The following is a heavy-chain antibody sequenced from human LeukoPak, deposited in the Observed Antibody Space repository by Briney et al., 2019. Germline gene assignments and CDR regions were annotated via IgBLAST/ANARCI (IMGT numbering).Heavy chain of an antibody. CDR1: GGSISSYY. V-gene: IGHV4-59*08. D-gene: IGHD2-15*01. CDR3: ARPHCSGGSCYSDAFDI. CDR2: IYYSGST. Sequence: SETLSLTCTVSGGSISSYYWSWIRQPPGKGLEWIGHIYYSGSTNYNPSLKSRVTISVDTSKNPFSLKLSSVTAADTAVYYCARPHCSGGSCYSDAFDIWGQGTMVTVSS. J-gene: IGHJ3*02.